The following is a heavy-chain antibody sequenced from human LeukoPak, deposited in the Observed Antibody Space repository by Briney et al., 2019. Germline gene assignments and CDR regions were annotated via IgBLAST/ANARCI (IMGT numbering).Heavy chain of an antibody. J-gene: IGHJ5*02. CDR3: ARGRNDYGSDWFDP. CDR1: GGSISSGGYS. CDR2: IYHSGST. Sequence: SETLSLTCAVSGGSISSGGYSWSWIRQPPGKGLEWIGYIYHSGSTYYNPSLKSRVTISVDRSKNQFSLKLSSVTAADTAVYYCARGRNDYGSDWFDPWGQGTLVTVSS. V-gene: IGHV4-30-2*01. D-gene: IGHD4-17*01.